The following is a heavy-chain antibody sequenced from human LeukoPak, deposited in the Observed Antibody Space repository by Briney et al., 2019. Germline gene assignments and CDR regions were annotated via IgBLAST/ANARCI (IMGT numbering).Heavy chain of an antibody. CDR2: IYYSGST. V-gene: IGHV4-39*01. J-gene: IGHJ5*02. CDR3: ARLGSFDP. CDR1: GGSISSSSYY. Sequence: PSETLSLTCTVSGGSISSSSYYWGWIRQPPGKGLEWIGSIYYSGSTYYNPPLKSRVTISVDTSKNQFSLKLSSVTAADTAVYYCARLGSFDPWGQGTLVTVSS. D-gene: IGHD3-10*01.